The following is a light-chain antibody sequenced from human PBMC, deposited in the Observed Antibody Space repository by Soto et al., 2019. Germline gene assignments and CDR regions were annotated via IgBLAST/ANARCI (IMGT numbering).Light chain of an antibody. CDR2: DAS. Sequence: DIQMTQSPSAMSASVGDRVTITCRASQSISRNLNWYQHKPWKATKLMIYDASCLQNGVPSRFSGGGSGTEFTLSISSRQPEDFGTYYCQQSYTTASITFGQGTRLEIK. J-gene: IGKJ5*01. V-gene: IGKV1-39*01. CDR1: QSISRN. CDR3: QQSYTTASIT.